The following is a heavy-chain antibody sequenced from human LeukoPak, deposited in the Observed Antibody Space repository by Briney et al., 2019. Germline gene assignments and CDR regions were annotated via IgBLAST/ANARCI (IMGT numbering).Heavy chain of an antibody. CDR1: GFTFSSYT. D-gene: IGHD5-18*01. CDR3: AREYSYGIDY. J-gene: IGHJ4*02. Sequence: GGSLRLSYAASGFTFSSYTMHWVRQAPGKGLEWVAVIWYDGSNKNYADSVKGRFTISRDNSKNTLDLQMNSLRAEDTAVYYCAREYSYGIDYWGQGTQVTVSS. V-gene: IGHV3-30*04. CDR2: IWYDGSNK.